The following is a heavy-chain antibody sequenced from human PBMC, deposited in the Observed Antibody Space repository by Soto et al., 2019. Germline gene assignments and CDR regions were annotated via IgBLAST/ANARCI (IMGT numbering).Heavy chain of an antibody. V-gene: IGHV3-30-3*01. CDR2: ISNDGSNR. CDR1: GFIFSKFA. Sequence: QVQLVESGGGVVQPAGSLRLSCVASGFIFSKFAIYWVRQAPGKGPDWVAVISNDGSNRDYAESVKGRFTISRDNSKNTLYLQMISLKPEDTAMYFCAGGDIVVNGPFDYWGQGTLVTVSS. CDR3: AGGDIVVNGPFDY. D-gene: IGHD5-12*01. J-gene: IGHJ4*02.